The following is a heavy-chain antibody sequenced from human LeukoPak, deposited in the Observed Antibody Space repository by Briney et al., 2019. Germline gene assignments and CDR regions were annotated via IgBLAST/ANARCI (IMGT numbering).Heavy chain of an antibody. J-gene: IGHJ5*02. D-gene: IGHD6-19*01. Sequence: PSETLSLTCTVSGGSISSYYWSWIRQPPGKGLEWIGYIYYSGSTNYNPSLKSRVTISVDTSKNQFSLKLSSVTAADTAVCYCARDGYSSGRYNWFDPWGQGTLVTVSS. CDR1: GGSISSYY. V-gene: IGHV4-59*01. CDR2: IYYSGST. CDR3: ARDGYSSGRYNWFDP.